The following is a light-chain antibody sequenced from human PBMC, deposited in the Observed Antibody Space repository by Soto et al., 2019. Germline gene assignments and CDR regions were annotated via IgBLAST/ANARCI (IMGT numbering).Light chain of an antibody. CDR3: QSYAGSNNYV. V-gene: IGLV2-8*01. Sequence: QSALTQPPSASGSPGQSVTISCTGTSSDVGGYTHVSWYQQYPGKAPKIMISEVNNRPSGVPDRFSGSKSGNTDSLTVSGLQAEDEADYYCQSYAGSNNYVFGTGTKVTVL. J-gene: IGLJ1*01. CDR2: EVN. CDR1: SSDVGGYTH.